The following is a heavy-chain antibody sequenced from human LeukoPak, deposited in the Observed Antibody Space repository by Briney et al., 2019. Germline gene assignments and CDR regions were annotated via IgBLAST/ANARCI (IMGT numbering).Heavy chain of an antibody. CDR3: ATHTNNYYDSSGYSDY. V-gene: IGHV4-39*01. CDR2: IYYSGST. D-gene: IGHD3-22*01. CDR1: GGSISSSSYY. Sequence: SETLSLTCTVSGGSISSSSYYWGWIRQPPGKGLEWIGSIYYSGSTYYNPSLKSRVTISVDTSKNQFPLKLSSVTAADTAVYYCATHTNNYYDSSGYSDYWGQGTLVTVSS. J-gene: IGHJ4*02.